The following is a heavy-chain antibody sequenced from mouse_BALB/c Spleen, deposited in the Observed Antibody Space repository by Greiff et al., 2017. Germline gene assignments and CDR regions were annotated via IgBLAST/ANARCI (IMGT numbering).Heavy chain of an antibody. J-gene: IGHJ4*01. D-gene: IGHD2-1*01. CDR1: GFTFTDYY. CDR2: IRNKANGYTT. Sequence: EVQVVESGGGLVQPGGSLRLSCATSGFTFTDYYMSWVRQPPGKALEWLGFIRNKANGYTTEYSASVKGRFTISRDNSQSILYLQMNTLRAEDSATYYCARDGGYYGNYAMDYWGQGTSVTVSS. V-gene: IGHV7-3*02. CDR3: ARDGGYYGNYAMDY.